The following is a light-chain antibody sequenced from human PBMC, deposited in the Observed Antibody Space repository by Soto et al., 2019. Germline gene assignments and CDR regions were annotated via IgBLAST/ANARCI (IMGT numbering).Light chain of an antibody. CDR3: QKYNSDPRT. V-gene: IGKV1-27*01. CDR1: QGISNY. CDR2: AAS. J-gene: IGKJ1*01. Sequence: DIQMTQSPSSLSASVGDRVTITCRARQGISNYLAWYQQKPGKVPKLLIYAASTLQSGVPSRFSGSGSGTDFTLTISSLKPEDGATYYCQKYNSDPRTFGQGTKVEIK.